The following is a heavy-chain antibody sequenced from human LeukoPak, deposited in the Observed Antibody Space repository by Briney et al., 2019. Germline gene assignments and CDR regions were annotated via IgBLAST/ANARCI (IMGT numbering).Heavy chain of an antibody. CDR2: IKQDGSEK. CDR3: ARLRWTCTNGACYTGFEY. V-gene: IGHV3-7*01. Sequence: GSLRLSCAASGFTFSNYWMSWVRQAPGKGLEWVANIKQDGSEKYFVDSVKGRFTFSRDNAENSLYLLMNSLRAEDTAIYYCARLRWTCTNGACYTGFEYWGQGTLVTVSS. CDR1: GFTFSNYW. D-gene: IGHD2-8*01. J-gene: IGHJ4*02.